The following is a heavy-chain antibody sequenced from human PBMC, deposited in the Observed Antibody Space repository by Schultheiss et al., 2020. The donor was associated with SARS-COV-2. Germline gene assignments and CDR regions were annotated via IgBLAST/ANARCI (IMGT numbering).Heavy chain of an antibody. V-gene: IGHV4-34*01. J-gene: IGHJ4*02. Sequence: SETLSLTCAVYGGSFSGYYWSWIRQPPGKGLEWIGYIYSSGSTNYNPSLKSRVTISVDTSKNQFSLKLSSVTAADTAVYYCARGLEAGIYWGQGTLVTVSS. D-gene: IGHD1-14*01. CDR2: IYSSGST. CDR3: ARGLEAGIY. CDR1: GGSFSGYY.